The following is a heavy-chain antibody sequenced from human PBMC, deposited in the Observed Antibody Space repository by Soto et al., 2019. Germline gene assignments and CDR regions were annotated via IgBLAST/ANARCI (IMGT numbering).Heavy chain of an antibody. J-gene: IGHJ4*02. V-gene: IGHV3-7*04. CDR3: ARALDIVATRGGLVDY. CDR2: IKQDGSEK. Sequence: EMQLVESGGGLVQPGGSLRLSCAASGFTFSSYWMTWVRQAPGKGLEWVANIKQDGSEKYYVDSVKGRFTISRDNAKKXLSLQMNSLRAEDTAVYYCARALDIVATRGGLVDYWGQGTLVTVSS. CDR1: GFTFSSYW. D-gene: IGHD5-12*01.